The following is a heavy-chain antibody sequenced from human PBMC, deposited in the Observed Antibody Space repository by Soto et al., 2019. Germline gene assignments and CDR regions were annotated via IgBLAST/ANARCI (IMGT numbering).Heavy chain of an antibody. Sequence: LKISCRTSGYKFTSSWIAWVRQKPGKGLESMGIIFPSDSDTRYSPSFQGQVTISADRSTSTVFLQWASLKASDTAVYFCARKDKSGYFNWFDPWGQGTLVTVSS. CDR2: IFPSDSDT. D-gene: IGHD3-22*01. CDR1: GYKFTSSW. V-gene: IGHV5-51*01. CDR3: ARKDKSGYFNWFDP. J-gene: IGHJ5*02.